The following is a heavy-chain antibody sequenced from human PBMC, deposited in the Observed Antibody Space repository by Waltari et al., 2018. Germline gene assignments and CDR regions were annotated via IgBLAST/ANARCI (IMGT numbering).Heavy chain of an antibody. V-gene: IGHV4-34*01. J-gene: IGHJ5*02. CDR3: AREGAFGVVIVTPHNWFDP. CDR2: INHSGST. Sequence: QVQLQQWGAGLLKPSETLSLTCAVYGGSFSGYYWSWIRQPPGTGLEWIGEINHSGSTNYNPSLKSRVTISVDTSKNQFSLKLSSVTAADTAVYYCAREGAFGVVIVTPHNWFDPWGQGTLVTVSS. D-gene: IGHD3-3*01. CDR1: GGSFSGYY.